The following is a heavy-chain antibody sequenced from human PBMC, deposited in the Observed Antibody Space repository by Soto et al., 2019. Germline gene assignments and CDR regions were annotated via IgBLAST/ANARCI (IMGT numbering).Heavy chain of an antibody. J-gene: IGHJ3*02. CDR2: IDWDDDK. Sequence: SGPTLVNPTQTLTLTCTFSGFSLSTSGMCVTWIRQPPGKALEWLARIDWDDDKYYSTSLKTRLTISKDTSKNQVVLTMTKMDPVDTATYYCALIMVITNEAFDIWGQGKMVTISS. CDR1: GFSLSTSGMC. V-gene: IGHV2-70*11. CDR3: ALIMVITNEAFDI. D-gene: IGHD3-22*01.